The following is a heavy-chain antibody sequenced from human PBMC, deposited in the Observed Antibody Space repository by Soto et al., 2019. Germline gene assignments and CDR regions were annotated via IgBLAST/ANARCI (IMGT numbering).Heavy chain of an antibody. CDR1: GFSFSVYA. D-gene: IGHD3-22*01. J-gene: IGHJ4*02. V-gene: IGHV3-30-3*01. CDR3: ASGAAFYYDTSRY. CDR2: ISPNGNNQ. Sequence: QVELVESGGGVVQSGGSLRLSCAAPGFSFSVYALHSIRQAPGEGLEWVAVISPNGNNQYYADSVKGRFTISRDTSKSTLSLQMTSLRPEDTAVYYCASGAAFYYDTSRYWGQGTLVTVSS.